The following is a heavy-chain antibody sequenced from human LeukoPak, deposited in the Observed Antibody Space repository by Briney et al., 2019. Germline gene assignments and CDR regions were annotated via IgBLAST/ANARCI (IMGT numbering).Heavy chain of an antibody. CDR2: ISYSATII. V-gene: IGHV3-11*01. CDR3: ARVSWYGSGNSINFDC. CDR1: GFTLNDYY. D-gene: IGHD3-10*01. Sequence: GGSLRLSCAASGFTLNDYYMSWIRQAPGKGLEWISYISYSATIIEYADSVEGRFTISRDNAKNSLYLEMNSLRAEDTAVYYCARVSWYGSGNSINFDCWGQGALVSVSS. J-gene: IGHJ4*02.